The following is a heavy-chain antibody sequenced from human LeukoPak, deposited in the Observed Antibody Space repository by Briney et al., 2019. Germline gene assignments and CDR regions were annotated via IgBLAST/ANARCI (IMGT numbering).Heavy chain of an antibody. CDR2: IYHSGST. V-gene: IGHV4-38-2*02. CDR3: ARESSDSYYYYYMDV. CDR1: GYSISSGYY. J-gene: IGHJ6*03. Sequence: SETLSLTCTVSGYSISSGYYWGWIRQPPGKGLEWIGSIYHSGSTYYNPSLKSRVTISVDTSKNQFSLKLSSVTAADTAVYYCARESSDSYYYYYMDVWGKGTTVTVSS. D-gene: IGHD6-6*01.